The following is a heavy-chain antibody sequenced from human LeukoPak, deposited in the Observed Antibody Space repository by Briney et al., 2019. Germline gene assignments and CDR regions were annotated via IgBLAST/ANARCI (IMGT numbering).Heavy chain of an antibody. CDR3: VKARGIQLWLPGDY. J-gene: IGHJ4*02. V-gene: IGHV3-64D*09. D-gene: IGHD5-18*01. CDR1: GFTSSRYA. Sequence: GGSLRLSCSASGFTSSRYAMHWVRQAPGKGLEYVSAISSNGGSTYYGDSVKGRFTISRDNSKNTLYLQMSSLSAEDTAVYYCVKARGIQLWLPGDYWGQGTLVTVSS. CDR2: ISSNGGST.